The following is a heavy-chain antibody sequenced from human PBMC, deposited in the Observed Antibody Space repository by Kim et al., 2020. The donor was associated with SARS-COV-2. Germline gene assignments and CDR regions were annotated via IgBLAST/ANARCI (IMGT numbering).Heavy chain of an antibody. CDR2: GR. V-gene: IGHV3-74*01. J-gene: IGHJ4*02. Sequence: GRDYADSVKGRFTIPRDNDKNTLYLQMNSLRVEDTAVYYGARDAMIRGSYWGQGILVTVSS. D-gene: IGHD3-10*01. CDR3: ARDAMIRGSY.